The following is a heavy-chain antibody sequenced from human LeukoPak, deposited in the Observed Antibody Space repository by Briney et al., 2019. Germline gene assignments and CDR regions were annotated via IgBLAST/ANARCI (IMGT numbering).Heavy chain of an antibody. J-gene: IGHJ5*02. CDR1: AYIFTDFH. D-gene: IGHD6-19*01. CDR3: ARTEGAVAGYNNWFDP. V-gene: IGHV1-2*02. Sequence: ASVKVSCKASAYIFTDFHIHWVRQAPGQGLEWMGWIDPNSGGTNYAQKFQGRVTMTRDTSISTAYMELSSLTSDDTAVYYCARTEGAVAGYNNWFDPWGQGTLVTVSS. CDR2: IDPNSGGT.